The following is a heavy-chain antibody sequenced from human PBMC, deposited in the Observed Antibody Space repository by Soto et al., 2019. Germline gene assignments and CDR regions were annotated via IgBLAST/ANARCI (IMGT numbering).Heavy chain of an antibody. Sequence: QVQLQESGPGLVKPSETLSLTCTVSGGSVSSGSYYWSWIRQPAGKGLEWIGRIYTSGSTNYNPSLKSRVTMSVDTSKNQFSLKLSSVTAADTAVYYCARARSSGWSGDAFDIWGQGTMVTVSS. J-gene: IGHJ3*02. V-gene: IGHV4-61*02. CDR3: ARARSSGWSGDAFDI. CDR2: IYTSGST. CDR1: GGSVSSGSYY. D-gene: IGHD6-19*01.